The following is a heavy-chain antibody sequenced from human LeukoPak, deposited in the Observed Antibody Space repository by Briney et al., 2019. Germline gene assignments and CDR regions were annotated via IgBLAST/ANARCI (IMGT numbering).Heavy chain of an antibody. CDR3: ARAWNDGNDY. V-gene: IGHV3-64*01. J-gene: IGHJ4*02. D-gene: IGHD1-1*01. Sequence: GGSLRLSCAASGFTFSSYAMHWVRQAPGKGLEYVSAISSNGGSTYYANSAKGRFTISRDNSKNTLYLQMGSLRAEDMAVYYRARAWNDGNDYWGQGTLVTVSS. CDR1: GFTFSSYA. CDR2: ISSNGGST.